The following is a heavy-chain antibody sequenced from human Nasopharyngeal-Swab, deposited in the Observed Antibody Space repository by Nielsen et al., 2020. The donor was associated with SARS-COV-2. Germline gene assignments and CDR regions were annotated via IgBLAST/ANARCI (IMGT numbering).Heavy chain of an antibody. CDR2: ISGSDHTT. Sequence: ASLKISCAAPGFTFRSYAISWVRQAPGKGLEWVSVISGSDHTTYYADSVKGRFTISRDNSKNTVNLQMNSLRVEDTAIYYCAKDRDSGDDSDDYYHYYGMDVWGQGTTVTVFS. D-gene: IGHD5-12*01. V-gene: IGHV3-23*01. CDR3: AKDRDSGDDSDDYYHYYGMDV. J-gene: IGHJ6*02. CDR1: GFTFRSYA.